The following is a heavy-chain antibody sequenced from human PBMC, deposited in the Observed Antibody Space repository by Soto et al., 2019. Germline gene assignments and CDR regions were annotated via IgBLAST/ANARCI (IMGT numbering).Heavy chain of an antibody. J-gene: IGHJ4*02. CDR1: GGSFSGYY. D-gene: IGHD3-22*01. Sequence: SETLSLTCAVYGGSFSGYYWSWIRQPPGKGLEWIGEINHSGSTNYNPSLKSRVTISVDTSKNQFSLKLSSVTAADTAVHYCARTKYYYDSSGYGAQFDYWGQGTLVTVSS. CDR2: INHSGST. CDR3: ARTKYYYDSSGYGAQFDY. V-gene: IGHV4-34*01.